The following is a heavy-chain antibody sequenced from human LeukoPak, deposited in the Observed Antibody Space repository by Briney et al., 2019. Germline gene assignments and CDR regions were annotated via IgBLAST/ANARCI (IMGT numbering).Heavy chain of an antibody. CDR3: ASLIVTGPVQRKNYYYGMDV. CDR1: GFTLSDHF. Sequence: PGGSLRLSCAASGFTLSDHFMDWVRQAPGKGLEWVAVISYDGSNKYYADSVKGRFTISRDNSKNTLYLQMNSLRAEDTAVYYCASLIVTGPVQRKNYYYGMDVWGQGTTVTVSS. D-gene: IGHD2-21*01. V-gene: IGHV3-30*03. J-gene: IGHJ6*02. CDR2: ISYDGSNK.